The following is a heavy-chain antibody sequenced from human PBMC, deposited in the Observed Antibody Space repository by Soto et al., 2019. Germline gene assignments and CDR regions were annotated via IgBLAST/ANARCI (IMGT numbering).Heavy chain of an antibody. CDR1: GFTFDDYA. CDR2: ISWNSGSI. CDR3: AKDIGSSGPFDY. D-gene: IGHD1-26*01. J-gene: IGHJ4*02. Sequence: GGSLRLSCAASGFTFDDYAMHWVRQAPGKGLEWVSGISWNSGSIGYADSVKGRFTISRDNAKNSLYLQMNSLRAEDTALYYCAKDIGSSGPFDYWGQGTLVTVSS. V-gene: IGHV3-9*01.